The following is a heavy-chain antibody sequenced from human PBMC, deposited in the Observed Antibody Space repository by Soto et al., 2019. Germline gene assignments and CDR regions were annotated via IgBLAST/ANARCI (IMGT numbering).Heavy chain of an antibody. D-gene: IGHD2-2*01. CDR3: ARVEVGYCSSTSCGPSHY. CDR2: INHSGST. Sequence: QVQLQQWGAGLLKPSETLSLTCAVYGGSFSGYYWSWIRQPPGKGLEWIGEINHSGSTNYNPSLKSRVTISVDTSKNQFSLKLSSVTAADTAVYYCARVEVGYCSSTSCGPSHYWGQGTLVTVSS. V-gene: IGHV4-34*01. J-gene: IGHJ4*02. CDR1: GGSFSGYY.